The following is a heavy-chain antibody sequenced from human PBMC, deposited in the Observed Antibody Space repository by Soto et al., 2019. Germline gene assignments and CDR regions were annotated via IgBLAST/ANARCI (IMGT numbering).Heavy chain of an antibody. Sequence: LRLSCAASGFTFSSYAMSWVRQAPGKGLEWVSAISGSGGSTYYADSVKGRFTISRDNSKNTLYLQMNSLRAEDTAVYYCAKPRVVVPAAKYYFDYWGQGTLVT. D-gene: IGHD2-2*01. CDR3: AKPRVVVPAAKYYFDY. CDR1: GFTFSSYA. V-gene: IGHV3-23*01. J-gene: IGHJ4*02. CDR2: ISGSGGST.